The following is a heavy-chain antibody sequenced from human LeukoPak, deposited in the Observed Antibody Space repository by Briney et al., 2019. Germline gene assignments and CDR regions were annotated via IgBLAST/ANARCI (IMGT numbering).Heavy chain of an antibody. D-gene: IGHD3-22*01. CDR2: ISAYNGNT. V-gene: IGHV1-18*01. J-gene: IGHJ4*02. CDR1: GYTFTSYG. CDR3: ARVDYYDSSGYRPLADY. Sequence: ASVKVSFKASGYTFTSYGISWVRQAPGQGLEWMGWISAYNGNTNYAQKLQGRVTMTTDTSTSTAYMELRSLRSDDTAVYYCARVDYYDSSGYRPLADYWGQGTLVTVSS.